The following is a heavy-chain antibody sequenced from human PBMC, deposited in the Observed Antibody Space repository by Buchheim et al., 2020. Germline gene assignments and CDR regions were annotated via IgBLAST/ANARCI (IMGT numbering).Heavy chain of an antibody. V-gene: IGHV3-33*01. CDR2: IWYDGSNK. Sequence: QVQLVESGGGVVQPGRSLRLSCAASGFTFSSYGMHWVRQAPGKGLEWVAVIWYDGSNKYYADSVKGRFTISRDNSKNTLYLQMNSLRAEDTAVYYCAREDDSSGYYRLVDYWGPGTL. CDR1: GFTFSSYG. CDR3: AREDDSSGYYRLVDY. D-gene: IGHD3-22*01. J-gene: IGHJ4*02.